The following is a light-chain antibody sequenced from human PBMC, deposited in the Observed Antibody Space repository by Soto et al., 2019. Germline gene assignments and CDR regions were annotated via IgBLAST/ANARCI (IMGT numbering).Light chain of an antibody. CDR2: STN. J-gene: IGLJ1*01. CDR3: AAWDDSLNGYV. Sequence: QSALTQPPSASGTPGQRVTISCSGSSSNLGSNTVNWYQQLPGTAPKLLIYSTNQRPSGVPDRFSGSKSGTSASLAISGLQSEDEADYYCAAWDDSLNGYVFGTGTKATVL. CDR1: SSNLGSNT. V-gene: IGLV1-44*01.